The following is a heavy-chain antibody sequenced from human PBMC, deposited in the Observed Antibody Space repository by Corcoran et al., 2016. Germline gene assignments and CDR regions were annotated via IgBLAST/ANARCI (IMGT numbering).Heavy chain of an antibody. CDR3: ARDQGGYDYDSSGYKPYYVDY. J-gene: IGHJ4*02. CDR1: GFTFSSYW. V-gene: IGHV3-7*03. D-gene: IGHD3-22*01. Sequence: EVQLVVSGGGFVQPGGSLRLSCAASGFTFSSYWMSWFRPAPLTVLVWVANIKQDGSEKYYVVSVKGRCTISRYNAKNSLYQQMNSLRAVDTAVDYCARDQGGYDYDSSGYKPYYVDYWGQGTMVTVSS. CDR2: IKQDGSEK.